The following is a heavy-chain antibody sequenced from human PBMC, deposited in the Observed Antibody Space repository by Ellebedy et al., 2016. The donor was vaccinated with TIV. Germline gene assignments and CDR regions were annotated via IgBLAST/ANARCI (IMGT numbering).Heavy chain of an antibody. CDR2: TSPYSGEK. J-gene: IGHJ6*02. CDR3: TRDCSSSACHAYYYYYGMDV. CDR1: GYTFTSYA. Sequence: AASVKVSCKTSGYTFTSYAISWVRQAPGQGLEWMAWTSPYSGEKRFAQKFQDRVTLTTDRSTSTVYMELRSLRSDDSAMYYCTRDCSSSACHAYYYYYGMDVWGQGTSVTVSS. D-gene: IGHD2-2*01. V-gene: IGHV1-18*01.